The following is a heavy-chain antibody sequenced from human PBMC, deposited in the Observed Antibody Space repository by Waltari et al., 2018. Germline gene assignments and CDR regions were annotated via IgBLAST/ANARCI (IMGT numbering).Heavy chain of an antibody. CDR3: ARGSAYYVRVWDY. Sequence: EVQLVESGGTLVQPGGSLRLACAASGFTFRGYWMTWVRQDPGKGLEGVANIKADGRDKYYVDSVRGRFTIARDNAENSLYLQMNSLIADDTAVYYCARGSAYYVRVWDYWGQGTLVTVSS. J-gene: IGHJ4*02. V-gene: IGHV3-7*03. CDR2: IKADGRDK. CDR1: GFTFRGYW. D-gene: IGHD3-16*01.